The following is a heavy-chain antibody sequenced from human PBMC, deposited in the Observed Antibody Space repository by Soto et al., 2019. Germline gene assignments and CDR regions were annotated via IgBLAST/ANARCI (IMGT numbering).Heavy chain of an antibody. CDR2: ISNSGSSM. CDR1: GFTFSDYY. CDR3: ARDGPPPGRGNLHWYFDL. D-gene: IGHD4-4*01. V-gene: IGHV3-11*04. J-gene: IGHJ2*01. Sequence: GGSLRLSCAASGFTFSDYYMTWIRQAPGKGLEWVSYISNSGSSMTYADSVKGRFTISRDNAKNSLYLQMNSLRAEDTAVYYCARDGPPPGRGNLHWYFDLWGRGTLVTVSS.